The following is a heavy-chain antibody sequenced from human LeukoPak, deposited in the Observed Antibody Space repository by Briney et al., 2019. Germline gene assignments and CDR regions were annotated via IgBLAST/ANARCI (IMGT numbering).Heavy chain of an antibody. V-gene: IGHV4-4*07. J-gene: IGHJ5*02. CDR3: ATSGYSFGHL. Sequence: SETLSLTCTVSGDSINIYYRSWIRQSAGKGLEWIGRINESGNTKYNPSLKSRVTMSVDTSKNHFYLKLSSVTAADTAVYYCATSGYSFGHLWGQGTLVTVSS. CDR2: INESGNT. D-gene: IGHD5-18*01. CDR1: GDSINIYY.